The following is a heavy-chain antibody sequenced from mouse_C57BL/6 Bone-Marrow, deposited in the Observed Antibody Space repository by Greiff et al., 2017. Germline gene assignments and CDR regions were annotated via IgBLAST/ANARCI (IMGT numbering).Heavy chain of an antibody. CDR2: ISSGGSYT. V-gene: IGHV5-6*01. J-gene: IGHJ2*01. CDR3: ARHTLYYFCY. CDR1: GFTFSSYG. Sequence: EVMLVESGGDLVKPGGSLKLSCAASGFTFSSYGMSWVRQTPDKRLEWVATISSGGSYTYYPDSVKGRFTISRDNAKNTLYLQMSSLKLEDTAMYYCARHTLYYFCYWGQGTTLTVSS.